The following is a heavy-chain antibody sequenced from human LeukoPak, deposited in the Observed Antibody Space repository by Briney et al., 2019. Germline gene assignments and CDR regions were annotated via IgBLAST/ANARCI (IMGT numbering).Heavy chain of an antibody. CDR2: INHSGST. CDR3: AGAGSRITIFGVSNWFDP. Sequence: SETLSLTCAVYGGSFSGYYWSWIRQPPGKGLEWIGEINHSGSTNYNPSLKSRVTISVDTSKNQFSLKLSSVTAADTAVYYCAGAGSRITIFGVSNWFDPWGQGTLVTVSS. V-gene: IGHV4-34*01. J-gene: IGHJ5*02. CDR1: GGSFSGYY. D-gene: IGHD3-3*01.